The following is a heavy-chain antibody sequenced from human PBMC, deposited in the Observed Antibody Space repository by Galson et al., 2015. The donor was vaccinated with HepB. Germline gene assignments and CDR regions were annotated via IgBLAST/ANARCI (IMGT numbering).Heavy chain of an antibody. CDR3: ARVNGYSSFDY. J-gene: IGHJ4*02. Sequence: SLRLSCAASGFTFSDYYMSWIRQAPGKGLEWVSYISSSSSYTNYADSVKGRFTISRDNAKNSLYLQMNSLRAEDTAVYYCARVNGYSSFDYWGQGPLVTVSS. V-gene: IGHV3-11*06. CDR1: GFTFSDYY. CDR2: ISSSSSYT. D-gene: IGHD5-24*01.